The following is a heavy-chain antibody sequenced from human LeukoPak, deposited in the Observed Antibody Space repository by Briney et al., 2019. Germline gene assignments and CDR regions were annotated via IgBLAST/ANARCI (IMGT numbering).Heavy chain of an antibody. J-gene: IGHJ4*02. Sequence: PGGSLRLSCAASGFTFTSYWMHWVRQAPGKGLVWVSRIDSDGSDTIYADSVKGRFTISRDNSKNTLYLQMNSLRAEDTAVYYCTRTYYGSGTYSQSDFWGQGTLVTVSS. V-gene: IGHV3-74*01. CDR2: IDSDGSDT. CDR1: GFTFTSYW. D-gene: IGHD3-10*01. CDR3: TRTYYGSGTYSQSDF.